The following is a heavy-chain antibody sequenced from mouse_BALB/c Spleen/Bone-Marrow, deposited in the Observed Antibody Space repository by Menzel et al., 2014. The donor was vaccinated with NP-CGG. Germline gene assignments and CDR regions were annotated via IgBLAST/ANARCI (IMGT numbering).Heavy chain of an antibody. Sequence: VQLQQSGPELVKPGASVMMSCKASGYTFTSYVIHWVKQKPGQGLEWIAYINPYNDDTKYNEKLKGKATLTSDKSSSTANMEFSSLTSEDSAVFYCARGGITNYDGLDYWGQGTSVTVSS. D-gene: IGHD2-4*01. J-gene: IGHJ4*01. CDR2: INPYNDDT. V-gene: IGHV1-14*01. CDR3: ARGGITNYDGLDY. CDR1: GYTFTSYV.